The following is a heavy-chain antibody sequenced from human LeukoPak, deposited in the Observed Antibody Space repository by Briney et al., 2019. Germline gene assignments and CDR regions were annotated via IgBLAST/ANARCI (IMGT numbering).Heavy chain of an antibody. CDR3: ARLGYYDPSSSDY. D-gene: IGHD3-22*01. Sequence: GASVKVSCKASGYTFTGYYMHWVRQAPGQGLEWMGWINPNSGGTNYAQKFQGRVTMTRDTSISTAYMELSRLRSDDTAVYYCARLGYYDPSSSDYWGQGTLVTVSS. V-gene: IGHV1-2*02. J-gene: IGHJ4*02. CDR1: GYTFTGYY. CDR2: INPNSGGT.